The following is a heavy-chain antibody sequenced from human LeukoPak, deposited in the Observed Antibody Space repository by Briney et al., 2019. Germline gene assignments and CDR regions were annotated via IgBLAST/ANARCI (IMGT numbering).Heavy chain of an antibody. CDR3: ARLTALGTANDY. CDR2: LHYSVTT. J-gene: IGHJ4*02. D-gene: IGHD6-13*01. V-gene: IGHV4-39*01. Sequence: ASETLSLTCTVSGGSITSTTYYWGWVRQPPGKGLEWIGSLHYSVTTYYNPSVKSRVTISAYTSKNQFSLKLTSVTAADTAVYYCARLTALGTANDYWGQGTLVTVSS. CDR1: GGSITSTTYY.